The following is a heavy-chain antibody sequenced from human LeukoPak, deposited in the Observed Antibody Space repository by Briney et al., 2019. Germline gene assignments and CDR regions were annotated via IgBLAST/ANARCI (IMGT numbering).Heavy chain of an antibody. J-gene: IGHJ4*02. CDR1: GYTFTSYG. CDR2: ISAYNGNT. D-gene: IGHD6-13*01. V-gene: IGHV1-18*01. Sequence: ASVKVFCKASGYTFTSYGISWVRQAPGQGLEWMGWISAYNGNTNYAQKLQGRVTMTTDTSTSTAYMELRSLRSDDTAVYYCARDEIRYSSSWYEDGLDYWGQGTLSPSPQ. CDR3: ARDEIRYSSSWYEDGLDY.